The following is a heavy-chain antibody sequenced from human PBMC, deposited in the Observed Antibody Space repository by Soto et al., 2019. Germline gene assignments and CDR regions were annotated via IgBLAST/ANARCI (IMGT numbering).Heavy chain of an antibody. CDR2: IDWDDDK. V-gene: IGHV2-70*04. J-gene: IGHJ4*02. CDR3: ARMHLGEALPPEYYFGY. CDR1: GFSLSTHGVR. Sequence: SGPTLVNPTQTLTLTCTFSGFSLSTHGVRVSWIRQPPGKALEWLARIDWDDDKFYSSSLKTRLTISKDTSKNQVLLTMTNMDPVDLATYYCARMHLGEALPPEYYFGYWGQGTLVTVSS. D-gene: IGHD3-16*01.